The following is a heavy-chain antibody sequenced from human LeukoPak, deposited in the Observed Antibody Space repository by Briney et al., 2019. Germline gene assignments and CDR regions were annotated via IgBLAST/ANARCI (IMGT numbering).Heavy chain of an antibody. CDR2: ISSSSSYI. Sequence: TGGSLRLSCAASGFTFSSYEMNWVRQAPGKGLEWVSSISSSSSYIYYADSVKGRFTISRDNAKNSLYLQMNSLRAEDTAVYYCARDPPGNYYYYYMDVWGKGTTVTVSS. D-gene: IGHD6-13*01. J-gene: IGHJ6*03. CDR1: GFTFSSYE. V-gene: IGHV3-21*01. CDR3: ARDPPGNYYYYYMDV.